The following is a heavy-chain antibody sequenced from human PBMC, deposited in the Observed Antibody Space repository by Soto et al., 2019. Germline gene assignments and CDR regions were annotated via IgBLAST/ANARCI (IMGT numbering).Heavy chain of an antibody. CDR1: GGSISSYY. Sequence: SETLSLTCTVSGGSISSYYWSWIRQPPGKGLEWIGYIYYSGSTNYDPSLKSRVTISVDTSKNQFSLKLSSVTAADTAVYYCARTAYYMDVWGKGSPGHRLL. CDR2: IYYSGST. J-gene: IGHJ6*03. D-gene: IGHD2-21*02. V-gene: IGHV4-59*08. CDR3: ARTAYYMDV.